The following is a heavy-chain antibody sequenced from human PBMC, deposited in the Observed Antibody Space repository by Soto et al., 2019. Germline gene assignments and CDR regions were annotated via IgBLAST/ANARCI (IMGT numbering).Heavy chain of an antibody. CDR2: INPSGGSS. D-gene: IGHD6-6*01. CDR1: GYTFTSYY. V-gene: IGHV1-46*04. Sequence: QVQLVQSGAEVKKPGASVKVSCKASGYTFTSYYMHWVRQAPGQGLEWLGIINPSGGSSSYAQKLRGRVTMLRDTSTRTVYMELSSLRSADTAVYYCARDERLGPRIAARPFNYYYYYGMDVWVQGTTVTVSS. CDR3: ARDERLGPRIAARPFNYYYYYGMDV. J-gene: IGHJ6*02.